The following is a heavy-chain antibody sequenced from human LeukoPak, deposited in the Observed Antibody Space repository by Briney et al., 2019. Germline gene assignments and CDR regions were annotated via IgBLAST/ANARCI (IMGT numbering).Heavy chain of an antibody. CDR2: IYYSGST. D-gene: IGHD3-10*01. J-gene: IGHJ6*02. CDR3: ARGAGGSGSYLYYYYGMDV. Sequence: PSETLSLTCTVSGGSISSYYWSWIRQPPGKGLEWIGYIYYSGSTNYNPSLKSRVTISVDTSKNQFSLKLSSVTAADTAVYYCARGAGGSGSYLYYYYGMDVWGQGTTVTVPS. CDR1: GGSISSYY. V-gene: IGHV4-59*01.